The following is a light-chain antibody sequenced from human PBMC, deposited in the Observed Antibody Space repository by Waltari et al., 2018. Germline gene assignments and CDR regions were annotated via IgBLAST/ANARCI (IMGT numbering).Light chain of an antibody. J-gene: IGKJ4*01. Sequence: EIVMTQSPVTLSVSLGERATLSCRARQSVSSDLAWYQQKPGQAPRLLIYDASTRAAGLAARFSASGSGTEFNLTISSLQSEDFAVYYCQQYKYWPPLTFGGGTKVEIK. CDR3: QQYKYWPPLT. CDR1: QSVSSD. CDR2: DAS. V-gene: IGKV3-15*01.